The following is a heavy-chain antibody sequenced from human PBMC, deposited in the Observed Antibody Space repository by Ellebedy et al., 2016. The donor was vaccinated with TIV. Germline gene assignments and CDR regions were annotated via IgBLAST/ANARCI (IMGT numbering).Heavy chain of an antibody. Sequence: PGGSLRLSCAASGFSFSNYHMAWVRQAPGKGLEWVSFISGGSSYTNYVNSVKGRFTISRDNAKNSLYLQMNSLRAEDTAVYYCARAQYVGNWLHYYFDYWGQGTLVTVSS. D-gene: IGHD1-1*01. CDR3: ARAQYVGNWLHYYFDY. V-gene: IGHV3-11*06. CDR1: GFSFSNYH. J-gene: IGHJ4*02. CDR2: ISGGSSYT.